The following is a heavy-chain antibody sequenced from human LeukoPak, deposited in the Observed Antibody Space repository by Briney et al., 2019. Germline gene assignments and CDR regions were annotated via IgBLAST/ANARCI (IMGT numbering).Heavy chain of an antibody. J-gene: IGHJ2*01. V-gene: IGHV4-39*01. CDR1: GGSISSSSYY. CDR2: IYYSGST. Sequence: PSETLSLTCTVSGGSISSSSYYWGWIRQPPGKGLEWIGSIYYSGSTYYNPSLKSRVTISVDTSKNQFSLKLSSVTAADTAVYYCARIYCSSTSCYLDWYFDLWGRGTLVTVSS. CDR3: ARIYCSSTSCYLDWYFDL. D-gene: IGHD2-2*01.